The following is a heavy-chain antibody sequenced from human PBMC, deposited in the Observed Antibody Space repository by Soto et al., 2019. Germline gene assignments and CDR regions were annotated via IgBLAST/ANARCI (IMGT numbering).Heavy chain of an antibody. D-gene: IGHD6-19*01. Sequence: SGPTLVKPTQTLTLTCTFSGFSLSPSGMCVSWIRQPPGKALEWLALIDWDDDKYYSTSLKTRLTISKDTSKNQVVLTMTNMDPVDTATYYCARALAVAGENYFDYWGQGTLVTVSS. CDR3: ARALAVAGENYFDY. CDR1: GFSLSPSGMC. CDR2: IDWDDDK. V-gene: IGHV2-70*01. J-gene: IGHJ4*02.